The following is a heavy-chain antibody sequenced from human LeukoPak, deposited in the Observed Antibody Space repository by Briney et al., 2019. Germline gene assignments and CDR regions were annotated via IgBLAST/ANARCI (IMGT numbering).Heavy chain of an antibody. CDR1: GGSISSGGYY. J-gene: IGHJ5*02. D-gene: IGHD5-18*01. Sequence: SETLSLTCTVSGGSISSGGYYWSWIRQPPGKGLEWIGYIYYSGSTNYNPSLKSRVTISVDTSKNQFSLKLSSVTAADTAVYYCARVDTAMVSVDNWFDPWGQGTLVTVSS. V-gene: IGHV4-61*08. CDR3: ARVDTAMVSVDNWFDP. CDR2: IYYSGST.